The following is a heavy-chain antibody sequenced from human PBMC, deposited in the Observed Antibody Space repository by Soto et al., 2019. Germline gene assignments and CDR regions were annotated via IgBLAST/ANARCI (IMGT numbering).Heavy chain of an antibody. CDR2: IYFTGGT. CDR3: TRGPPRVQWFDP. V-gene: IGHV4-61*01. Sequence: SEPLSLTCTVSGGAVSSGTYYWSWIRQPPGKGLEWIGHIYFTGGTNYNPSLKSRVTMSLDTSRNQFSLKLSSVTAADTAVYYCTRGPPRVQWFDPWGLGTLVTVSS. J-gene: IGHJ5*02. CDR1: GGAVSSGTYY.